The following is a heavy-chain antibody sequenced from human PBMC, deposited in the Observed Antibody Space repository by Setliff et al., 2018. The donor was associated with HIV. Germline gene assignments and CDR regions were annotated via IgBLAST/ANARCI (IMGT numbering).Heavy chain of an antibody. Sequence: GGSLRLSCAASGFIFSSYAMTWVRQAPGKGLEWVSTIRGIGSGDTTHYADFVKGRFTISRDNSKNTVYLQMNSLRAEDMAIYYCAREDSSWYGSLDYWGQGTPVTVSS. D-gene: IGHD6-13*01. CDR2: IRGIGSGDTT. J-gene: IGHJ4*02. CDR1: GFIFSSYA. V-gene: IGHV3-23*01. CDR3: AREDSSWYGSLDY.